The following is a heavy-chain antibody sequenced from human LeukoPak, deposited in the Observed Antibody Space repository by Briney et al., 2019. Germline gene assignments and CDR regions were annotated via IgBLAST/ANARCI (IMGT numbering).Heavy chain of an antibody. V-gene: IGHV4-34*01. CDR2: INHSGST. Sequence: PSETLSLTCAVYGGSFSGYYWSWIRQPPGKGLEWIGEINHSGSTNYNPALKSRVTISVDTSKNPFSPKLSSVTAADTAVYYCARGSIVGAPELFIPDWYFDLWGRGTLVTVSS. CDR3: ARGSIVGAPELFIPDWYFDL. D-gene: IGHD1-26*01. CDR1: GGSFSGYY. J-gene: IGHJ2*01.